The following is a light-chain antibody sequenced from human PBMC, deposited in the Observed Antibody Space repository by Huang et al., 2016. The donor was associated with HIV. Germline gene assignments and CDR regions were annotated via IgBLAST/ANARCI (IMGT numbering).Light chain of an antibody. Sequence: DIQMTQSPSSLSAFVGDRVPITCRASHNINSYLIWYQQKPGKAPNLLIYGASSLQSGVPSMFSGSGSGTDFTLTISSLQPEDFATYFCQQSYSAPLTFGGGTKVEIK. CDR1: HNINSY. CDR3: QQSYSAPLT. J-gene: IGKJ4*01. V-gene: IGKV1-39*01. CDR2: GAS.